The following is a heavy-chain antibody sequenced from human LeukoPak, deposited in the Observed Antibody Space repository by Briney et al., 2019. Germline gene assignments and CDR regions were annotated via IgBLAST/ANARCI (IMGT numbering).Heavy chain of an antibody. CDR2: ISSSSSYI. CDR3: ARLTSAAAGLFDY. Sequence: GGSLRLSRAASGFTFSSYSMNWVRQAPGKGLEWVSSISSSSSYIYYADSVKGRFTISRDNAKNSLYLQMNSLRAEDTAVYYCARLTSAAAGLFDYWGQGTLVTVSS. D-gene: IGHD6-13*01. V-gene: IGHV3-21*01. J-gene: IGHJ4*02. CDR1: GFTFSSYS.